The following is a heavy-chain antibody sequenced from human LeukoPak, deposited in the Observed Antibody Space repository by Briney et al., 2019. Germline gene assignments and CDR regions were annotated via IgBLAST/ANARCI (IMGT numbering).Heavy chain of an antibody. CDR3: ARSQDIVVVTAAIPDAFDI. J-gene: IGHJ3*02. D-gene: IGHD2-2*02. Sequence: GGSLRLSCAASGFTFSSYEMNWVRQAPGKGLEWVSYISSGGSIIYYEDSVKGRFTISRDNAKNSLYLQMNSLRAEDMAVYYCARSQDIVVVTAAIPDAFDIWGQGTMVTVSS. V-gene: IGHV3-48*03. CDR1: GFTFSSYE. CDR2: ISSGGSII.